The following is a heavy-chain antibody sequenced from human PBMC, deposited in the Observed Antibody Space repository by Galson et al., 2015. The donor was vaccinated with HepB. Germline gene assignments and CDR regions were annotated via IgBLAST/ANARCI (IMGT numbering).Heavy chain of an antibody. V-gene: IGHV1-69*13. CDR1: GGTFSSYA. D-gene: IGHD3-22*01. CDR2: IIPIFGTA. Sequence: SVKVSCKASGGTFSSYAISRVRQAPGQGLEWMGGIIPIFGTANYAQKLQGRVTITADESTSTAYMELSSLRSEDTAVYYCARVTFSSGYYGAGYFDYWGQGTLVTVSS. CDR3: ARVTFSSGYYGAGYFDY. J-gene: IGHJ4*02.